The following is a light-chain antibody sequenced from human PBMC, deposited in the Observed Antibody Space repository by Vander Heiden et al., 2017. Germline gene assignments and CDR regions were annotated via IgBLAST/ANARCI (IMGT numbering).Light chain of an antibody. CDR3: QQYNTWHWT. J-gene: IGKJ1*01. CDR1: QGVSTS. V-gene: IGKV3-15*01. CDR2: GAS. Sequence: DIVMTQSPATRSVSRGERATLPCRAGQGVSTSLAGGQQKPGQAPRLLTYGASTRATSLPARFSGSGSGTEFTLTISILQSEDFAVYYCQQYNTWHWTFGQGTKVEIK.